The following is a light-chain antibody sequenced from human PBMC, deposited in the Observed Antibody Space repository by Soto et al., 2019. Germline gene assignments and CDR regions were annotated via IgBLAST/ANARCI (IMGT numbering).Light chain of an antibody. V-gene: IGLV1-40*01. J-gene: IGLJ1*01. CDR3: QSYDSSLSGQGV. CDR2: GNS. Sequence: QSALTQPPSVSGAPGQRVTISCTGSSSNIGAGYDVHWYQQLPGTAPKLLIYGNSNRPSGVPDRFSGSKSGTSASLAITELQAEDEADYYCQSYDSSLSGQGVFGTGTKVTVL. CDR1: SSNIGAGYD.